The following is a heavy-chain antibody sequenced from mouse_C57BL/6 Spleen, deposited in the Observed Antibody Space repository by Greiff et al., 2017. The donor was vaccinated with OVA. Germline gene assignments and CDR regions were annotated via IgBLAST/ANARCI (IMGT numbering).Heavy chain of an antibody. CDR1: GYSITSGYY. CDR3: AREGGNYGSSSFSYFDY. CDR2: ISYDGSN. Sequence: EVKLMESGPGLVKPSQSLSLTCSVTGYSITSGYYWNWIRQFPGNKLEWMGYISYDGSNNYNPSLKNRISITRDTSKNQFFLKLNSVTTEDTATYYCAREGGNYGSSSFSYFDYWGQGTTLTVSS. J-gene: IGHJ2*01. V-gene: IGHV3-6*01. D-gene: IGHD1-1*01.